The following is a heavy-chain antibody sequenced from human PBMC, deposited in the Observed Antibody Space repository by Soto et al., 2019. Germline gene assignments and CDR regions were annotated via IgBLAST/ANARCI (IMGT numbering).Heavy chain of an antibody. Sequence: SETLSLTYTVSGSSISSYYWSWIRQPPGKGLEWIGYIYYSGSTNYNPSLKSRVTISVDTSKNQFSLKLSSVTAADTAVYYCAAAGTDYWGQGTLVTVSS. D-gene: IGHD6-13*01. J-gene: IGHJ4*02. V-gene: IGHV4-59*01. CDR2: IYYSGST. CDR1: GSSISSYY. CDR3: AAAGTDY.